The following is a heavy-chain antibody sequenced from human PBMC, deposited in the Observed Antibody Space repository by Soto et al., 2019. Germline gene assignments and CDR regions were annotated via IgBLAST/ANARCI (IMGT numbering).Heavy chain of an antibody. J-gene: IGHJ4*02. D-gene: IGHD2-8*01. CDR2: IYHSGST. Sequence: SETLSLTCVVSGGSISSGGYSWSWIRQPPGKGLEWIGYIYHSGSTYYNPSLKSRVTISVDRSKNQFSLKLSSVTAADTAVYYCARDLRYCTNGVCHYYFDYWGQGTLVTVS. CDR3: ARDLRYCTNGVCHYYFDY. V-gene: IGHV4-30-2*01. CDR1: GGSISSGGYS.